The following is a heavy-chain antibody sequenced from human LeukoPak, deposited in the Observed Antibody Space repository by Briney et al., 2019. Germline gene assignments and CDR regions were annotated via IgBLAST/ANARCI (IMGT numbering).Heavy chain of an antibody. CDR3: ARVPRGSPVYYFDY. D-gene: IGHD6-6*01. CDR2: IYYSGST. CDR1: GGPINSYY. Sequence: SETLSLTCTVSGGPINSYYWSWLRQPPGKGLERIGYIYYSGSTNYNPSLKSRVTISVDTSKNQFSLKLSSVIAADTAAYYCARVPRGSPVYYFDYWGQGTLVTVSS. V-gene: IGHV4-59*01. J-gene: IGHJ4*02.